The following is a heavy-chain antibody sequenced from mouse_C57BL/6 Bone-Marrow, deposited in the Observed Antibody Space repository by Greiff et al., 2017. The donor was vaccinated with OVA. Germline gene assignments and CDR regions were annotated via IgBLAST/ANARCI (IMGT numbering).Heavy chain of an antibody. Sequence: EVQLVESGPVLVKPGASVKMSCKASGYTFTDYYMNWVKQSHGKSLEWIGVINPYNGGTSYNQKFKGKATLTVDKSSSTAYMELNSLTSEDSAVYYCARGYYGIPYYFDYWGQGTTLTVSS. V-gene: IGHV1-19*01. CDR3: ARGYYGIPYYFDY. J-gene: IGHJ2*01. D-gene: IGHD1-1*01. CDR2: INPYNGGT. CDR1: GYTFTDYY.